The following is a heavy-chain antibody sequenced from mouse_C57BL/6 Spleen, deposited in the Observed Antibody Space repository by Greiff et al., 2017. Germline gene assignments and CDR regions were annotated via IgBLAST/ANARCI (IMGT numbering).Heavy chain of an antibody. Sequence: QVQLQQSGAELVKPGASVKISCKASGYAFSSYWMNWVKQRPGKGLEWIGQIYPGDGDTNYNGKFKGKATLTADNSSSTAYMQLSSLTSEDSAVYFCARKRGSYYGYDEGYFDVWGTGTTVTGSS. CDR3: ARKRGSYYGYDEGYFDV. V-gene: IGHV1-80*01. CDR2: IYPGDGDT. J-gene: IGHJ1*03. CDR1: GYAFSSYW. D-gene: IGHD2-2*01.